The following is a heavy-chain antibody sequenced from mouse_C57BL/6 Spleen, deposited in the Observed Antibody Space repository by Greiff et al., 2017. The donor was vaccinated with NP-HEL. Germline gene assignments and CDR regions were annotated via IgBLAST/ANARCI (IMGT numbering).Heavy chain of an antibody. V-gene: IGHV5-9-1*02. Sequence: EVQLVESGEGLVKPGGSLKLSCAASGFPFSSYAMSWVRQTPEKRLEWVAYISSGGDYIYYADTVKGRFTIARDNARNTLYLQMSSLKSEDTAMYYCTRDGSNGFDYWGQGTTLTVSS. D-gene: IGHD1-1*01. J-gene: IGHJ2*01. CDR3: TRDGSNGFDY. CDR2: ISSGGDYI. CDR1: GFPFSSYA.